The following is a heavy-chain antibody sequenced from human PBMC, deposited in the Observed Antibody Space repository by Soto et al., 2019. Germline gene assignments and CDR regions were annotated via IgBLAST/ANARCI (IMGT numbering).Heavy chain of an antibody. CDR3: ARDSGADRFQY. CDR2: IRQDGGEK. CDR1: GFSFSNYW. Sequence: EVQLVESGGGLVQPGGSLRLSCAASGFSFSNYWMSWVRHAPGKGLEWVANIRQDGGEKYYVDSVRVRFTVSIDNAKSSLYLQVNSLRVEDTAVYYCARDSGADRFQYWGQGTLVTVSS. D-gene: IGHD3-22*01. J-gene: IGHJ1*01. V-gene: IGHV3-7*01.